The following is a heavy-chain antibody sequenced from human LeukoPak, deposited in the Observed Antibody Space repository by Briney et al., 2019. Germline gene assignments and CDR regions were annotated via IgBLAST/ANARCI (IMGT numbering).Heavy chain of an antibody. V-gene: IGHV3-74*01. Sequence: GGSLRLSCAASGFTFSSYWMHWFRQAPGKGLVWVSRINSDGRSTSYADFVRGRFTFSRTKPKKPRYLQWNGMRAEDTAVYCCARAGSGGTMNYYYYYYMDVWGKGTTVTVSS. CDR3: ARAGSGGTMNYYYYYYMDV. CDR2: INSDGRST. J-gene: IGHJ6*03. CDR1: GFTFSSYW. D-gene: IGHD1-7*01.